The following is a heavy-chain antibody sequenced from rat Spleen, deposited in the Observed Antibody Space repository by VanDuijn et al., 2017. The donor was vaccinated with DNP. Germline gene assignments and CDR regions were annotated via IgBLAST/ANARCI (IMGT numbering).Heavy chain of an antibody. V-gene: IGHV1-57*01. J-gene: IGHJ1*01. Sequence: QVQLQQSGAELAKPGSSVKISCKASGYTFTSYAIYWIKQTTGQALEWTGYIAPGSGGIKYNEKFKGKATLTVDKSSSTAYMQLSSLTPVDTAVYYCARGGPYSYFDFWGPGTMVTVSS. CDR3: ARGGPYSYFDF. CDR1: GYTFTSYA. CDR2: IAPGSGGI.